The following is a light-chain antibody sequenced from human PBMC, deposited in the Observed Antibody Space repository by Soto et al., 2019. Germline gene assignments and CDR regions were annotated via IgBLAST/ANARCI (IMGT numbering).Light chain of an antibody. CDR1: SGHSSYI. Sequence: QLVLTQSSSASASLGSSVKLTCTLSSGHSSYIIAWHQQQPGKAPRYLMKLEGSGSYNKGSGVPDRFSGSSSGADRYLTISNLQFEDEADYYCETWGSNTVVFGGGTKLTVL. V-gene: IGLV4-60*02. J-gene: IGLJ2*01. CDR3: ETWGSNTVV. CDR2: LEGSGSY.